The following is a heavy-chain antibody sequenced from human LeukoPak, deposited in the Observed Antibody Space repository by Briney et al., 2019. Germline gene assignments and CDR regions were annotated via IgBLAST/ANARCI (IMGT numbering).Heavy chain of an antibody. D-gene: IGHD6-19*01. CDR3: ARTQWLVRPFDY. CDR1: GGTFSSYA. Sequence: ASVKVSCKASGGTFSSYAISWVRQAPGQGLEWMGGIIPIFGTANYAQKFQGRVTMTRDMSTSTVYMELSSLRSEDTAVYYCARTQWLVRPFDYWGQGTLVTVSS. V-gene: IGHV1-69*05. CDR2: IIPIFGTA. J-gene: IGHJ4*02.